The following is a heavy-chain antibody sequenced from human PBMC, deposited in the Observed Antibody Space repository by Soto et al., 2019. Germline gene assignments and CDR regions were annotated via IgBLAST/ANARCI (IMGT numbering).Heavy chain of an antibody. CDR2: ISYAGSNK. CDR1: GFTFSSYG. D-gene: IGHD3-9*01. V-gene: IGHV3-30*18. Sequence: QVQLVESGGGVVQPGRSLRLSCAASGFTFSSYGMHWVRQAPGKGLEWVAVISYAGSNKYYADSVKGRFTISRDNSKNTLYLQMNSLRAEDTAVYYCAKEWSLYYDILTGQPTLDVWGQGTTVTVSS. CDR3: AKEWSLYYDILTGQPTLDV. J-gene: IGHJ6*02.